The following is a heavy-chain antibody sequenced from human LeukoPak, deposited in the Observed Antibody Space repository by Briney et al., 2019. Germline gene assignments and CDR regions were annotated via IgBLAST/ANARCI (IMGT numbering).Heavy chain of an antibody. J-gene: IGHJ3*02. Sequence: GAPVKVSCKVSGYTLTELSMHWVRQAPGKGLEWMGGFDPEDGETIYAQKFQGRVTMTEDTSTDTAYMELSSLRSADTAVYYCATDSMTTVTTGAFDIWGQGTMVTVSS. D-gene: IGHD4-17*01. V-gene: IGHV1-24*01. CDR3: ATDSMTTVTTGAFDI. CDR2: FDPEDGET. CDR1: GYTLTELS.